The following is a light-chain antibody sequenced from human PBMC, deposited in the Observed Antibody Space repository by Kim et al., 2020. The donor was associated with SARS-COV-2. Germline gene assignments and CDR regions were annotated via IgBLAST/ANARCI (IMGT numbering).Light chain of an antibody. J-gene: IGKJ2*01. Sequence: DIQMTVSLSTLSASVGDRVTITCRASQSISSWLAWYQQKPGKAPKLLIYKASSLERGVPSRFSGSGSGTEFTLTISSLQPDDFATYYCQQYNSYPYTFGQGTKLEI. V-gene: IGKV1-5*03. CDR2: KAS. CDR1: QSISSW. CDR3: QQYNSYPYT.